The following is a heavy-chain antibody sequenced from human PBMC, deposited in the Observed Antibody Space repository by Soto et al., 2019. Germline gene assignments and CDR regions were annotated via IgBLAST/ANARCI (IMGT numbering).Heavy chain of an antibody. Sequence: GESLKISCKGSGYSFTSYWISWVRQMPGKGLEWIGRIDPSDSYTNYSPSFQGHVTISADKSISTAYLQWSSLKASDTAMYYCARLGSSWYTDYYYYGMDVWGQGTTVTVSS. J-gene: IGHJ6*02. CDR1: GYSFTSYW. V-gene: IGHV5-10-1*01. CDR2: IDPSDSYT. D-gene: IGHD6-13*01. CDR3: ARLGSSWYTDYYYYGMDV.